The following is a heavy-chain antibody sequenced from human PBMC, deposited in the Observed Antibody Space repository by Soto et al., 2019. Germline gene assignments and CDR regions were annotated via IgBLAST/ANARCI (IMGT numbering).Heavy chain of an antibody. J-gene: IGHJ3*02. D-gene: IGHD2-15*01. V-gene: IGHV1-2*04. CDR1: GYTFTGYY. CDR2: INPNSGGT. Sequence: QVQLVQSGAEVKKPGASVKVSCKASGYTFTGYYMHWVRQAPGQGLEWMGWINPNSGGTNYAQKFQGWVTMTRDTSISTAYMELSRLRSDDTAVYYCAREADRGYCSGGSCYGAFDIWGQGTMVTVSS. CDR3: AREADRGYCSGGSCYGAFDI.